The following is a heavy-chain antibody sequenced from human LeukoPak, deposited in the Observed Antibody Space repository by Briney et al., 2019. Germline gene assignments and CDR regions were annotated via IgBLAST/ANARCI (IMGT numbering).Heavy chain of an antibody. D-gene: IGHD4-23*01. V-gene: IGHV4-34*01. CDR2: INQRGTT. J-gene: IGHJ5*01. CDR3: ARDGGSNNYWFDS. CDR1: EGSFSDYY. Sequence: ASETLSLTCGVYEGSFSDYYWIWSRQPPGKGLEWIGEINQRGTTNYNPSLKTRVTISIDTSKNQFALRLTSVTAADTAVYYCARDGGSNNYWFDSWGQGTLVTVSS.